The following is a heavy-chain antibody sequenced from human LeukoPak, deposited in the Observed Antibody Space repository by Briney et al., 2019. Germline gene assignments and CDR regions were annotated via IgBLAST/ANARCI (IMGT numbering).Heavy chain of an antibody. J-gene: IGHJ4*02. CDR1: GDSVSSNSAA. CDR2: RYYRSEWYS. V-gene: IGHV6-1*01. Sequence: SQTLSLTCAVSGDSVSSNSAAWSRIRQSPSRGLEWLGRRYYRSEWYSDYAVSVKSRITINPDTSKNQFSLQLNSVTPEDTAVYYCARDEKPHSGSYFGNFDYWGQGTLVTVSS. D-gene: IGHD1-26*01. CDR3: ARDEKPHSGSYFGNFDY.